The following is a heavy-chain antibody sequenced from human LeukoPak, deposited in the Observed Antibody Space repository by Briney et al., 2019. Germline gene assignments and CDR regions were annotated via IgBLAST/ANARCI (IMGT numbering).Heavy chain of an antibody. V-gene: IGHV3-11*04. D-gene: IGHD3-22*01. CDR1: GFTFSDYY. Sequence: GGSLRLSCAASGFTFSDYYMSWIRQAPGKGLEWVSYISSSGSTIYYADSVKGRFTISRDNSKNTLYLQMNSLRAEDTAVYYCARVGSKYYYDSSGYYPGYFDYWGQGTLVTVSS. J-gene: IGHJ4*02. CDR3: ARVGSKYYYDSSGYYPGYFDY. CDR2: ISSSGSTI.